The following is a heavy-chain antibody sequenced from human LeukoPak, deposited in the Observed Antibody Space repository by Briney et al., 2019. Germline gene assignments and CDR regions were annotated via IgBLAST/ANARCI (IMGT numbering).Heavy chain of an antibody. J-gene: IGHJ4*02. Sequence: GGSLRLSCAASGFTFRSYVMSWVRQAPGKGLECVSGISGSGGSIKYADSVKGRFTISRDNSKNTLYLQMNSLRAEDTAVYYCAKRPYYDSSGFNYYFDYWGQGTLVTVSS. CDR3: AKRPYYDSSGFNYYFDY. CDR2: ISGSGGSI. CDR1: GFTFRSYV. D-gene: IGHD3-22*01. V-gene: IGHV3-23*01.